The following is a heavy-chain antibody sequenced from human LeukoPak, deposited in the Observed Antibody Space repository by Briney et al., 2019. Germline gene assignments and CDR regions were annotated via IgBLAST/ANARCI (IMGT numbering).Heavy chain of an antibody. J-gene: IGHJ4*02. Sequence: GGSLRLSCTASGFTFSNHNMNWVRQAPGKGLEWVSHISSSSSTRYYADSVKGRFTISRDNAKNSLYLQMNSLRDEDTAVYYCARFGSSSFGFDYWGQGTLVTVSS. D-gene: IGHD6-13*01. CDR1: GFTFSNHN. V-gene: IGHV3-48*02. CDR3: ARFGSSSFGFDY. CDR2: ISSSSSTR.